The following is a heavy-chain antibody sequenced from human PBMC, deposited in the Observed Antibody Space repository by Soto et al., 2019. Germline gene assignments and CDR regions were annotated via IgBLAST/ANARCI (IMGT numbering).Heavy chain of an antibody. J-gene: IGHJ4*02. V-gene: IGHV3-30*18. CDR3: AKDRNYYDSSGYWDY. Sequence: QVQLVESGGGVVQPGRSLRLSCAASGFTFSSYGMHWVRQAPGKGLEWVAVISYDGSNKYYADSVKGRFTISRDNSKNTLYLQMNSLRAEDTAVYYCAKDRNYYDSSGYWDYWGQVTLVTVSS. D-gene: IGHD3-22*01. CDR1: GFTFSSYG. CDR2: ISYDGSNK.